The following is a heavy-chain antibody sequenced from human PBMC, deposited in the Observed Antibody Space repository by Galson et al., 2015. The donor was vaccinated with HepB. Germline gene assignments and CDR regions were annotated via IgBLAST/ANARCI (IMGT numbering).Heavy chain of an antibody. Sequence: LSLTCTVSGGSISGDYWSWIRQPPGKGLEYIGFIYYSGDTDYNPSLKSRVTISVDTSKNQISLKMSSVTAADTAVYYCARLRVDSSGYYPFDYWGQGTLVTVSS. J-gene: IGHJ4*02. CDR3: ARLRVDSSGYYPFDY. V-gene: IGHV4-59*01. CDR1: GGSISGDY. D-gene: IGHD3-22*01. CDR2: IYYSGDT.